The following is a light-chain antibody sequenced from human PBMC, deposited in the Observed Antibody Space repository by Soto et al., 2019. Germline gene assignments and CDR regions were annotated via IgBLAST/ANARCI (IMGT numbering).Light chain of an antibody. CDR2: WAS. V-gene: IGKV4-1*01. J-gene: IGKJ1*01. CDR3: QQYYSTPWT. CDR1: QSVLYSSNNKNY. Sequence: DIVMTQSPDSLAVSLGERTTINCKSGQSVLYSSNNKNYLAWYQQKPGQPPELLIYWASTRESGVPDRFSGSGSGTDFTLTISSLQAEDVAVYYCQQYYSTPWTFGQGTKVEIK.